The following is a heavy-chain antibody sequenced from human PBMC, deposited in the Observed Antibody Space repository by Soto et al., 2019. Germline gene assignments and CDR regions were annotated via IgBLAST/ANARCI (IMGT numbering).Heavy chain of an antibody. Sequence: QVTVKESGPVLVKPTETLTLTCTVSGFSLSNAGLGVSWIRQPPGKALEWLAHIFSNDEKSYSTSLKSRLTISKDTANSQVVLIMTNTDPVDTATYYCESTYSTSWYWFDPWGQGTLVTVSS. CDR2: IFSNDEK. V-gene: IGHV2-26*04. D-gene: IGHD6-13*01. J-gene: IGHJ5*02. CDR1: GFSLSNAGLG. CDR3: ESTYSTSWYWFDP.